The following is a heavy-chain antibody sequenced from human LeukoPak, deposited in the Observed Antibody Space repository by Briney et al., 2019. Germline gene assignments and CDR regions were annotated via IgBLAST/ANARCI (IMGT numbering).Heavy chain of an antibody. CDR3: ATYGPTSGGYTFEY. CDR1: GGSISSGYW. Sequence: SGTLSLTCAVSGGSISSGYWWSWARQPPMKGLEWIGEIIDSGSTNYNPSLKGRITISLDKTKNQFSLNVNSVTAADTAVYYCATYGPTSGGYTFEYWGQGILVTVSS. J-gene: IGHJ4*02. CDR2: IIDSGST. V-gene: IGHV4-4*02. D-gene: IGHD2-15*01.